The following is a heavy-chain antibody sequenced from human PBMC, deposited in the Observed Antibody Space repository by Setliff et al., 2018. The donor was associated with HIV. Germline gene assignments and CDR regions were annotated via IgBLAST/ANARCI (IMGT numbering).Heavy chain of an antibody. Sequence: PSETLSLTCSVSGDSISTGSNYWTWIRQPAGKGLEWIGHIYTRGSTNYRPSLRSRVTISFDTSRNQVSLRLNSVTAEDTAVYYCARDPYPYGDYGDWYFDLWGRGTLVTVSS. D-gene: IGHD4-17*01. V-gene: IGHV4-61*09. CDR1: GDSISTGSNY. CDR2: IYTRGST. CDR3: ARDPYPYGDYGDWYFDL. J-gene: IGHJ2*01.